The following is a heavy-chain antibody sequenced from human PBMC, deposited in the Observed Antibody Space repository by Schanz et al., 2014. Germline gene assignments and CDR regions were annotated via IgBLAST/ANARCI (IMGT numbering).Heavy chain of an antibody. CDR3: AKVRYSSGWRGDYFDE. CDR1: GFSVGNKY. V-gene: IGHV3-33*06. CDR2: LWHDGSKK. J-gene: IGHJ4*02. D-gene: IGHD6-25*01. Sequence: VQLVESGGGLVQPGGSLRLSCAASGFSVGNKYMNWVRQAPGKGLEWVAILWHDGSKKYYADSVKGRFTISRDNSKNTLYLQMNSLRAEDTAVYCGAKVRYSSGWRGDYFDEWGQGTLVTVAS.